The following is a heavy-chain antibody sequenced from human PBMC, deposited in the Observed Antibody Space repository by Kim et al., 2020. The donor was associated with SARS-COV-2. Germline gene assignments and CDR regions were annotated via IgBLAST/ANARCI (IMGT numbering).Heavy chain of an antibody. Sequence: GGSLRLSCAASGFTFSSYGMHWVRQAPGKGLEWVAVISYDGSNKYYADSVKGRFTISRDNSKNTLYLQMNSLRAEDTAVYYCAKDLGVVVPARYYYYGMDVWGQGTTVTVSS. CDR3: AKDLGVVVPARYYYYGMDV. CDR2: ISYDGSNK. J-gene: IGHJ6*02. CDR1: GFTFSSYG. V-gene: IGHV3-30*18. D-gene: IGHD2-2*01.